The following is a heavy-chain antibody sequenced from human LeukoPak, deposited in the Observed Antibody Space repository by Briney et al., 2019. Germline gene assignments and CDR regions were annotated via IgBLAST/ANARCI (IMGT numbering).Heavy chain of an antibody. Sequence: SETLSLTCAVYGGSFSGYYWSWIRQPPGKGLEWIWEINHSGSTNYNPSLKSRVTISVDTSKNQFSLKLSSVTAADTAVYYCARVGPIAVAGGRKYNWFDPWGQGTLVTVSS. CDR3: ARVGPIAVAGGRKYNWFDP. CDR2: INHSGST. V-gene: IGHV4-34*01. D-gene: IGHD6-19*01. J-gene: IGHJ5*02. CDR1: GGSFSGYY.